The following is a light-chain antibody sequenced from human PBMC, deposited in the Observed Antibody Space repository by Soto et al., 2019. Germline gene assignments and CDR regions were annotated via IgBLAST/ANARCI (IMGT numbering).Light chain of an antibody. CDR3: AVWDDSLNCRI. CDR1: WSNIGNNA. Sequence: QSVLTQPPSVSEAPRQRVTISCSGSWSNIGNNAVSWFQQLPGKAPKLLIYYDDLLASGVSDRFSGSKSGTSASLAISGLQSEDEDDYYCAVWDDSLNCRIFGGGTKVTVL. CDR2: YDD. V-gene: IGLV1-36*01. J-gene: IGLJ2*01.